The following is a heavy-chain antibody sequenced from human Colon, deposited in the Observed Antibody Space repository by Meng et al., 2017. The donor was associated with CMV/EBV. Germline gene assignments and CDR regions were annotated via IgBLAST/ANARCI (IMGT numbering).Heavy chain of an antibody. CDR2: ISGSSDYT. V-gene: IGHV3-21*01. Sequence: GGSLKISCAASGFTLNDYTMNWVRQAPGKGLEWVSSISGSSDYTHYTDLVKGRFTISRDNAQRSVYLQMDSLRVEDTAVYYCSRSPRGNGASFWGQGTLVTVSS. CDR3: SRSPRGNGASF. J-gene: IGHJ4*02. D-gene: IGHD2-8*01. CDR1: GFTLNDYT.